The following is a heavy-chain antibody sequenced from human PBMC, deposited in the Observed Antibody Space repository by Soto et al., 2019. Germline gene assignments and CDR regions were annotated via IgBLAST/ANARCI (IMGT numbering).Heavy chain of an antibody. Sequence: GESLRLSCAASGFTFSSCAMSWVRQAPGKGLEWVSAISGSGGSTYYADSVKGRFTISRDNSKNTLYLQMNSLRAEDTAVYYCAKDLEQWLTTPSIDYWGQGTLVTVSS. CDR1: GFTFSSCA. V-gene: IGHV3-23*01. CDR2: ISGSGGST. D-gene: IGHD6-19*01. J-gene: IGHJ4*02. CDR3: AKDLEQWLTTPSIDY.